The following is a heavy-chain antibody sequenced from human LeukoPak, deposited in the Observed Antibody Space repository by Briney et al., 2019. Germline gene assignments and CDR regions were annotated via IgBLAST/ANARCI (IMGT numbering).Heavy chain of an antibody. Sequence: PSETLSLTCTVSGGSISSGSYYWSWIRQPAGKGLEWIGRIYTSGSTNYNPSLKSRVTISVDTSKNQFSLKLSSVTAADTAVYYCARGPPRVSWKWTPETGYYDYWGQGTLVTVSS. V-gene: IGHV4-61*02. CDR3: ARGPPRVSWKWTPETGYYDY. D-gene: IGHD1-1*01. J-gene: IGHJ4*02. CDR1: GGSISSGSYY. CDR2: IYTSGST.